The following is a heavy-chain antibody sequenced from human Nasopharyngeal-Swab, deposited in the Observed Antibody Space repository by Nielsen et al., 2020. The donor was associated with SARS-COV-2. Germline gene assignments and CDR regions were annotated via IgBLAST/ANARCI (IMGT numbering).Heavy chain of an antibody. V-gene: IGHV3-7*01. CDR1: QFAFGNYW. CDR2: IKQDGSEK. CDR3: VTGGSYYVY. Sequence: GESLKIFCVVSQFAFGNYWMSWVRQAPGKGPEWVANIKQDGSEKYYVDSVKGRFTISRDNAKNSLYLQMNSLRAEDTAVYHCVTGGSYYVYWGQGTLVTVSS. J-gene: IGHJ4*02. D-gene: IGHD1-26*01.